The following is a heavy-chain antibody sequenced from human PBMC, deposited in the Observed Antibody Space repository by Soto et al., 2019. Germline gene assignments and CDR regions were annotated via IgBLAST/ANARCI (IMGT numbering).Heavy chain of an antibody. Sequence: EVQLLESGGVLVQPGGSLRLSCAASGFSFSGYAMTWVRQAPGKGLEWVSTTGASGRTTYYADSVKGRFTVSRDNSKNMLDLQMSSLRADDTAVYYCATVHNTSRSFDYWGQGTLVTVSS. V-gene: IGHV3-23*01. D-gene: IGHD1-20*01. CDR2: TGASGRTT. CDR1: GFSFSGYA. J-gene: IGHJ4*02. CDR3: ATVHNTSRSFDY.